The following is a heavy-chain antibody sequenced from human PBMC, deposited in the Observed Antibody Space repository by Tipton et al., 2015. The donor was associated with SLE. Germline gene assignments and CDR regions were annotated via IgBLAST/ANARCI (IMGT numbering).Heavy chain of an antibody. J-gene: IGHJ5*02. CDR3: ARVGYCGGDCP. Sequence: TLSLTCNVSGVSISSSYWSWIRQPAGKGLEWIGRIYTSGATDDNPSLKSRVTMSVDMSKNQIFLKPSSVTAADTAVYYCARVGYCGGDCPWGQGTLVTVS. V-gene: IGHV4-4*07. CDR2: IYTSGAT. CDR1: GVSISSSY. D-gene: IGHD2-21*01.